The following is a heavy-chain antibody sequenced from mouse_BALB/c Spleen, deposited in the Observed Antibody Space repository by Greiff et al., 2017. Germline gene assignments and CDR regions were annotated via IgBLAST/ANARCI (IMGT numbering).Heavy chain of an antibody. V-gene: IGHV5-17*02. J-gene: IGHJ2*01. Sequence: EVQLVESGGGLVQPGGSRKLSCAASGFTFSSFGMHWVRQAPEKGLEWVAYISSGSSTIYYADTVKGRFTISRDNPKNTLFLQMTSLRSEDTAMYYCASLGYRYDDVYFDYWGQGTTLTVSS. CDR3: ASLGYRYDDVYFDY. CDR2: ISSGSSTI. CDR1: GFTFSSFG. D-gene: IGHD2-14*01.